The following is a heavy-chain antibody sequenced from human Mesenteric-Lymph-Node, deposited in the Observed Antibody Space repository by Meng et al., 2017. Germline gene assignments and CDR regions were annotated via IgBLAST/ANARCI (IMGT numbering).Heavy chain of an antibody. J-gene: IGHJ3*02. D-gene: IGHD3-9*01. V-gene: IGHV3-21*01. CDR2: INNRNTDT. CDR1: GFIFSTYA. Sequence: GESLKISCAASGFIFSTYAMSWVRQAPGKGLEWVSSINNRNTDTYYADSVEGRFTISRDNTKKSLFLQMNSLRAEDTAMYYCVRDRGVSTLYYDAFDIWGQGTMVTVSS. CDR3: VRDRGVSTLYYDAFDI.